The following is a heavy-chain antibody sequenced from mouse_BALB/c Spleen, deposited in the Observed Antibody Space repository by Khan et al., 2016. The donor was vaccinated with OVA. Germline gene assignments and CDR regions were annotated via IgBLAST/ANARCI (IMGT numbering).Heavy chain of an antibody. Sequence: QVQLKESGPGLVAPSQSLSITCTVSGFSLTRHGIHWVRQPPGKGLEWLGIIWAGGSTNYNSALMSILSITKARSKSQVFLTRNLLQTDYTAIYSCARTRAPDYFVYWGQGTTLPVSS. CDR3: ARTRAPDYFVY. J-gene: IGHJ2*01. V-gene: IGHV2-9*02. CDR2: IWAGGST. CDR1: GFSLTRHG.